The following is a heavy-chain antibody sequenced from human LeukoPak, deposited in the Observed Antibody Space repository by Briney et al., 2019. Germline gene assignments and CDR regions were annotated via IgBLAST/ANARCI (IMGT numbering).Heavy chain of an antibody. V-gene: IGHV3-48*01. Sequence: GGSLRLSCAASGFTFSSYSMNWVRQAPGKGLEWVSYISSSSSTIYYADSVKGRFTISRDNAKNSLYLQMNRLRAEDTAVYYCARGMVVAATRNDYWGQGTLVTVSS. CDR3: ARGMVVAATRNDY. CDR2: ISSSSSTI. CDR1: GFTFSSYS. J-gene: IGHJ4*02. D-gene: IGHD2-15*01.